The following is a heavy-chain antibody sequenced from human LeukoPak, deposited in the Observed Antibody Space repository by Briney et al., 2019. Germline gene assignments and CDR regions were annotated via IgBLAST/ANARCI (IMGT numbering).Heavy chain of an antibody. J-gene: IGHJ3*02. V-gene: IGHV3-11*04. CDR1: GFTFSDYY. D-gene: IGHD4-23*01. CDR2: ISSSGNSI. Sequence: GGSLRLSCAASGFTFSDYYMSWIRQAPGKGLEWVSYISSSGNSINYADSVKGRFTISRDNAKNSLYLQMNSLRAEDTAVYYCARGRDDGGDAFNIWGQGTMVTVSS. CDR3: ARGRDDGGDAFNI.